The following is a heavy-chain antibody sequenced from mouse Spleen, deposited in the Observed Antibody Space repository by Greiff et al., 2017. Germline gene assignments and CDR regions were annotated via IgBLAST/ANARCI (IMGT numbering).Heavy chain of an antibody. CDR1: GYTFTSYW. V-gene: IGHV1-52*01. J-gene: IGHJ3*01. CDR3: ARQTYDYDAWFAY. CDR2: IDPSDSET. D-gene: IGHD2-4*01. Sequence: QVQLQQPGAELVRPGSSVKLSCKASGYTFTSYWMHWVKQRPIQGLEWIGNIDPSDSETHYNQKFKDKATLTVDKSSSTAYMQLSSLTSEDSAVYYCARQTYDYDAWFAYWGQGTLVTVSA.